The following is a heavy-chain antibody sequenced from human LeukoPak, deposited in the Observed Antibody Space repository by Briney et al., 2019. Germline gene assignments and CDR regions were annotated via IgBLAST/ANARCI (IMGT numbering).Heavy chain of an antibody. V-gene: IGHV3-30*02. CDR2: IRYDGSNK. CDR1: GFTFSNYG. Sequence: PGGSLRLSCAASGFTFSNYGMHWVRQAPGKGLEWVAFIRYDGSNKYYADSVKGRFTISRDNSKNTLYLQMNSLRAEDTAVYYCAKDKERESDFYYYMDVWAKGPRSPSP. J-gene: IGHJ6*03. CDR3: AKDKERESDFYYYMDV.